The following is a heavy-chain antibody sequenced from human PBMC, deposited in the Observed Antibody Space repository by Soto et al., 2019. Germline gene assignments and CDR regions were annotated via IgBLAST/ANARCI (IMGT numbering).Heavy chain of an antibody. Sequence: GGSLRLSCAASGFTFSSSWMHWVRQVSGKGLVWVSRINRDGSSITYAGSVKGRFTISRDNAKNSLYLQMNSLRAEDTVVYYCARNCQGYFSCDYWGQGTLVTYPQ. CDR3: ARNCQGYFSCDY. D-gene: IGHD3-22*01. CDR2: INRDGSSI. J-gene: IGHJ4*02. V-gene: IGHV3-74*01. CDR1: GFTFSSSW.